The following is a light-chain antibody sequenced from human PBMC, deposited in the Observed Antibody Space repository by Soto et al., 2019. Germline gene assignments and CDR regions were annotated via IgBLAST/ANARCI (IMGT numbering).Light chain of an antibody. CDR2: EDS. J-gene: IGLJ2*01. CDR1: SGSIAGYY. V-gene: IGLV6-57*04. CDR3: QSYDSNDHVV. Sequence: NFMLTQPHSVSESPGKTVTISCTRSSGSIAGYYVQWYQQRPDSAPTTVIYEDSQRPSGVPDRFSGSIDRPSNSASLTISTLKPEDEAAYFCQSYDSNDHVVFGGGTKLTVL.